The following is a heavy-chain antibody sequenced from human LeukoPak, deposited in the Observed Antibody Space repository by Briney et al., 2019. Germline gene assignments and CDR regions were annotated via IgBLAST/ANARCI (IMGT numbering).Heavy chain of an antibody. CDR1: GGPISSSNW. CDR3: ASPNDYGDMAAFDI. J-gene: IGHJ3*02. CDR2: IYHSGST. Sequence: SGALSLPCAVLGGPISSSNWWSWARQPPGEGLGWGGEIYHSGSTNYNPSLKSRVTISVDKSKNQFSLKLSSVTAADTAVYYCASPNDYGDMAAFDIWGQGTMVTVSS. D-gene: IGHD4-17*01. V-gene: IGHV4-4*02.